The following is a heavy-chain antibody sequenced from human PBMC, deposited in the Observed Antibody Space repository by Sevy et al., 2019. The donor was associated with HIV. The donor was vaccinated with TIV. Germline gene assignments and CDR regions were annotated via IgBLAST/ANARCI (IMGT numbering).Heavy chain of an antibody. CDR3: TTARVTTRSIEGYCYYMDV. J-gene: IGHJ6*03. Sequence: GGSLRLSCAASGFTFSNAWMSWVRQAPGKGLEWVGRIKSKTDGGTTDYAAPVKGRFTISRDDSKNTLYLQMNSLKTEDTAVYYCTTARVTTRSIEGYCYYMDVWGKGTTVTVSS. V-gene: IGHV3-15*01. D-gene: IGHD4-4*01. CDR1: GFTFSNAW. CDR2: IKSKTDGGTT.